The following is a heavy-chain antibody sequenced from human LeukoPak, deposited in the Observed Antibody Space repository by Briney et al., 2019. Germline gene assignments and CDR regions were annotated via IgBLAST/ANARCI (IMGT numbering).Heavy chain of an antibody. CDR2: IHHSGST. CDR3: AKKGRTYTDYGGYYDYMDV. CDR1: GFTFSSYA. D-gene: IGHD4-17*01. Sequence: GSLRLSCEASGFTFSSYAMSWIRQPPGKGLEWIGYIHHSGSTKYNPSLKSRVTISVDTSKNQFSLNLRSVTAADTAVYYCAKKGRTYTDYGGYYDYMDVWGKGTTVTVS. V-gene: IGHV4-59*08. J-gene: IGHJ6*03.